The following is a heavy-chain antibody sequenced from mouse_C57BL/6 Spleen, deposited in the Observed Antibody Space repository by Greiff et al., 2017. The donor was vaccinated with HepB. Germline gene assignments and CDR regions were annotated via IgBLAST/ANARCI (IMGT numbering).Heavy chain of an antibody. CDR2: IYPGDGDT. V-gene: IGHV1-80*01. J-gene: IGHJ2*01. CDR1: GYAFSSYW. CDR3: ARREYYGTYFDY. Sequence: VQLQQSGAELVKPGASVKISCKASGYAFSSYWMNWVKQRPGKGLEWIGQIYPGDGDTNYNGKFKGKATLTADKSSSTAYMQLSSLTSEDSAVYFCARREYYGTYFDYWGQGTTLTVSS. D-gene: IGHD1-1*01.